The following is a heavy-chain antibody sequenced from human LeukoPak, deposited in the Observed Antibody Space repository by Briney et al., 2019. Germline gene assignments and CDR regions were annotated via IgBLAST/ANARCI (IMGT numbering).Heavy chain of an antibody. CDR1: GGSISSGSYY. D-gene: IGHD3-22*01. V-gene: IGHV4-61*02. Sequence: SSETLSLTCTVSGGSISSGSYYWSWIRQPAGKGLEWIGRIYSSGSTNYNPSLKSRVTISVDTSKNQFSLKLTSVTAADTAVYYRARGLVVTPSNWFDPWGQGNLVTVSS. CDR2: IYSSGST. CDR3: ARGLVVTPSNWFDP. J-gene: IGHJ5*02.